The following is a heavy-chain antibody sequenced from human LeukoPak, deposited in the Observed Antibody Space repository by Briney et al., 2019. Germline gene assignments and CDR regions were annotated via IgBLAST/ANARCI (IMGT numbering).Heavy chain of an antibody. Sequence: GESLKISCKGSGYRFTSYRIGWVRQMHGKGLEWMGIIYPGDSDTRYSPSFQGQVTISADKSISTAYLQWSSLNASDTAMYYCARKISGNWFDPWGQGTLVTVSS. CDR3: ARKISGNWFDP. V-gene: IGHV5-51*01. J-gene: IGHJ5*02. CDR1: GYRFTSYR. D-gene: IGHD3-10*01. CDR2: IYPGDSDT.